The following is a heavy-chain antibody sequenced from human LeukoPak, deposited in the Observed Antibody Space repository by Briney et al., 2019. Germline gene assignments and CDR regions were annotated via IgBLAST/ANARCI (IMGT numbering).Heavy chain of an antibody. CDR3: ARQDLYELRAFDI. D-gene: IGHD2/OR15-2a*01. CDR1: GVSISSLGYY. Sequence: PSETLSLTCTVSGVSISSLGYYWSWIRQPPGKGLEWIGYIYYSGSTNYNPSLKSRVTISVDVSKNQFSLKLRSVTAADTAVYYCARQDLYELRAFDIWGQGTMVTVSS. V-gene: IGHV4-61*05. J-gene: IGHJ3*02. CDR2: IYYSGST.